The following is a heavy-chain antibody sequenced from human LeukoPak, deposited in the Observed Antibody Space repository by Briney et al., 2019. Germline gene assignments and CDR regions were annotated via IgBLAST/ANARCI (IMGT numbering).Heavy chain of an antibody. CDR1: GFTFSSYA. J-gene: IGHJ4*02. CDR3: AGDSVSYYYFDQ. CDR2: ISYDGRNK. Sequence: PGGSLRLSCAASGFTFSSYAMQWVRQAPGRELEWVAVISYDGRNKYYADSVKGRFTISRDNSKNTLYLQMNSLRGEDTAVYYCAGDSVSYYYFDQWGQGTLVTVSS. V-gene: IGHV3-30*04. D-gene: IGHD1-26*01.